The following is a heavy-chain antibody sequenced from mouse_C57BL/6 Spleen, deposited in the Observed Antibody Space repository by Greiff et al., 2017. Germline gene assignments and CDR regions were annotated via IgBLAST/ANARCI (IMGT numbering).Heavy chain of an antibody. CDR1: GFTFSSYA. V-gene: IGHV5-4*01. Sequence: EVHLVESGGGLVKPGGSLKLSCAASGFTFSSYAMSWVRQTPEKRLEWVATLSDGGSYTYYPDNVKGRFTISRDNAKNNLYLQMSHLKSEDTAMYYCARGDYGRVFYYAMDYWGQGTSVTVSS. CDR3: ARGDYGRVFYYAMDY. J-gene: IGHJ4*01. CDR2: LSDGGSYT. D-gene: IGHD1-1*01.